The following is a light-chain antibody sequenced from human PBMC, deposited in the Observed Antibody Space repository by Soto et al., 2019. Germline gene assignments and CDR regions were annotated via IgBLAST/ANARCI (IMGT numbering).Light chain of an antibody. CDR3: QQSYSNPPT. Sequence: DIHMTQSPSSLSASVGDRVTITCGASQSISSYLNWYQQKPGKAPKLLIYAASSLQSGVPSRFSGSGSGTDFTLTISSLQPEDFATYYCQQSYSNPPTFGQGTKVDIK. CDR1: QSISSY. V-gene: IGKV1-39*01. J-gene: IGKJ1*01. CDR2: AAS.